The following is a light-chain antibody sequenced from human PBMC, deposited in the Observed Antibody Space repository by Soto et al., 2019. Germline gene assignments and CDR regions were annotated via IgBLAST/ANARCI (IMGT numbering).Light chain of an antibody. CDR3: AAWDDSLNAWV. J-gene: IGLJ3*02. V-gene: IGLV1-44*01. CDR2: SNN. CDR1: SSNIGSNT. Sequence: QSVLTQPPSASGTPGQRVTISCSGSSSNIGSNTVNWYQQLPRTAPKLLIYSNNQRPSGVPDRFSGSKSGTSASLAISGLQSEDEADYYCAAWDDSLNAWVFGGGTKVTVL.